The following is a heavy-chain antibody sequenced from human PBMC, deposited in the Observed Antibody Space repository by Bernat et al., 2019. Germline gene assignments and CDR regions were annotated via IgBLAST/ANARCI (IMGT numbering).Heavy chain of an antibody. CDR2: ISYDGSNK. D-gene: IGHD6-19*01. CDR1: GFTFSSYA. J-gene: IGHJ5*02. Sequence: QVQLVESGGGVVQPGRSLRLSCAASGFTFSSYAMHWVRQAPGKGLEWVAVISYDGSNKDYADTVKGRFTISRDNSKNTLYLQMNSLRAEDTAVYYCAGVEYSSVSRNWFDPWGQGTLVTVSS. CDR3: AGVEYSSVSRNWFDP. V-gene: IGHV3-30-3*01.